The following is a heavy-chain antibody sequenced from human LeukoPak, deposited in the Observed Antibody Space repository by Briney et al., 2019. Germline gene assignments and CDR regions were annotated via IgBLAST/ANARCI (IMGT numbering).Heavy chain of an antibody. D-gene: IGHD1-26*01. CDR1: GYTFTSYD. CDR2: MNPNSGNT. Sequence: ASVKVFCKASGYTFTSYDINWVRQATGQGLEWMGWMNPNSGNTGYAQKFQGRVTMTRNTSISTAYMELSSLRSEDTAVYYCARDLPWESNAFDIWGQGTMVTVSS. J-gene: IGHJ3*02. CDR3: ARDLPWESNAFDI. V-gene: IGHV1-8*01.